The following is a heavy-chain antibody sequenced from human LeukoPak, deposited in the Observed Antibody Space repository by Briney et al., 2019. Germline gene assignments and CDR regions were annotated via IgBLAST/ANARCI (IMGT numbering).Heavy chain of an antibody. D-gene: IGHD2-2*02. J-gene: IGHJ4*02. CDR3: ASILYG. Sequence: PGGSLRLSCAASGFTVNTYSMSWVRQAPGKGLEWVATFSSGGRTSYADSVKGRFTISRDTSQNTVFLQMNSLRDEDTALYYCASILYGWGQGTLVTVSS. CDR1: GFTVNTYS. CDR2: FSSGGRT. V-gene: IGHV3-53*01.